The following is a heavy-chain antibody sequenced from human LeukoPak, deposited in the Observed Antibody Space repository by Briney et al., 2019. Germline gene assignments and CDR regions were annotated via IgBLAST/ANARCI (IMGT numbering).Heavy chain of an antibody. Sequence: GASVKISCKASGGTFSSYAISWVRQAPGQGLEWVGGIIPIFGTANYAQKFQGRVTITRDTSASTAYMELSSLRSEDTAVYYCARRDYGDYVEWFDPWGQGTLVTVSS. J-gene: IGHJ5*02. CDR1: GGTFSSYA. CDR2: IIPIFGTA. D-gene: IGHD4-17*01. CDR3: ARRDYGDYVEWFDP. V-gene: IGHV1-69*05.